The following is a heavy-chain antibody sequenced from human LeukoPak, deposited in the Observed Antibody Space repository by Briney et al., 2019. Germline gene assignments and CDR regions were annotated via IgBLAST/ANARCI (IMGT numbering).Heavy chain of an antibody. J-gene: IGHJ3*02. CDR1: GFTFSSYA. CDR3: AKGGSPTYAFDI. V-gene: IGHV3-23*01. D-gene: IGHD6-25*01. Sequence: PGGSLRLSCAASGFTFSSYAMSWVRQAPGKGLEWVSAISCSGGSTYYADSVKGRFTISRDNSKNTLYLQMNSLRAEDTAVYYCAKGGSPTYAFDIWGQGTMVTVSS. CDR2: ISCSGGST.